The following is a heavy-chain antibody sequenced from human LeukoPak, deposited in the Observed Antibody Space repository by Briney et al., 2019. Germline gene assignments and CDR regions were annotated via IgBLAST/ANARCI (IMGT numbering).Heavy chain of an antibody. J-gene: IGHJ4*02. CDR2: ISSNGGSI. V-gene: IGHV3-64*01. Sequence: GGSLRLSCAASGFTFSDYAMHWVRQAPGKELEYVSAISSNGGSILYANSEKGRFTISRHNSKNPLYLQMDSLRADDMAVYYCARDLRAVAGCYWGQGTLVTVSS. CDR3: ARDLRAVAGCY. D-gene: IGHD6-19*01. CDR1: GFTFSDYA.